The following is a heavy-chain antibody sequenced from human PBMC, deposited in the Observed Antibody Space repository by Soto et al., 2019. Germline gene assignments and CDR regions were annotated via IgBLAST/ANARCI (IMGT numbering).Heavy chain of an antibody. CDR1: GYTLTGYY. CDR2: INPNGGGT. CDR3: ARAPSDFWSGYYTGFASSYFDY. J-gene: IGHJ4*02. V-gene: IGHV1-2*04. Sequence: ASVKVSCKASGYTLTGYYMHWVRQAPGEGLEWMGWINPNGGGTNYAQKFQGWVTMTRDTSISTAYMELSRLRSDDTAVYYCARAPSDFWSGYYTGFASSYFDYWGQGTLLTVSS. D-gene: IGHD3-3*01.